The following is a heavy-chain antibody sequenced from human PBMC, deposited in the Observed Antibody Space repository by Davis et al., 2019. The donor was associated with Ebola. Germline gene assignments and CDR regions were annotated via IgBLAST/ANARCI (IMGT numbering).Heavy chain of an antibody. Sequence: GESLKISCAASGYTFSGYWMHWVRQAPGKGLVWVSRINSDETDTNYADSVKGRFTISRDNAKNTLYLQMNSLRAEDTAVYYCARGTETTLWYFDLWGRGTLVTVSS. J-gene: IGHJ2*01. CDR2: INSDETDT. D-gene: IGHD1-7*01. CDR3: ARGTETTLWYFDL. V-gene: IGHV3-74*01. CDR1: GYTFSGYW.